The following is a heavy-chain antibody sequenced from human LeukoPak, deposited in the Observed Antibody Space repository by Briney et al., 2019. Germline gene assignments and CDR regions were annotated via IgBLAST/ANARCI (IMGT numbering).Heavy chain of an antibody. Sequence: SETLSLTCAVYGGSFSDYYWSWIRHPPAKGLGWKGEINHSGSTNYNPSLKSRVTISVDTSKNQFSLKLSSVTAADTAVYYCARVQGYNWNPRRPRPFDYWGQGTLVTVSS. CDR2: INHSGST. J-gene: IGHJ4*02. D-gene: IGHD1-20*01. V-gene: IGHV4-34*01. CDR1: GGSFSDYY. CDR3: ARVQGYNWNPRRPRPFDY.